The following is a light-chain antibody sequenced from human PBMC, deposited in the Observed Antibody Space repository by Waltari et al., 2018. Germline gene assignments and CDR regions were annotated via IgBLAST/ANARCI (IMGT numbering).Light chain of an antibody. J-gene: IGKJ2*01. CDR3: LQSYNLPPT. V-gene: IGKV1-39*01. CDR2: AAS. CDR1: QDINID. Sequence: DIQMTQSPSSLSASVGDRVTITCRASQDINIDLLWYQQRPGRAPRLLIHAASRLYNGVPSRFSGGGSGTDFSLTINGLEPEDSAIYYCLQSYNLPPTFGQGAKLEI.